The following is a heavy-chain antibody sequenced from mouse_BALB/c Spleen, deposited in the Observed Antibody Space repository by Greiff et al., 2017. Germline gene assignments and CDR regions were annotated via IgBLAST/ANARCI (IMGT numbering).Heavy chain of an antibody. CDR3: ARCSYRYGGYYFDY. CDR2: ILPGSGST. Sequence: VQLQQSGAELMKPGASVKISCKATGYTFSSYWIEWVKQRPGHGLEWIGEILPGSGSTNYNEKFKGKATFTADTSSNTAYMQLSSLTSEDSAVYYCARCSYRYGGYYFDYWGQGTTLTVSS. V-gene: IGHV1-9*01. CDR1: GYTFSSYW. D-gene: IGHD2-12*01. J-gene: IGHJ2*01.